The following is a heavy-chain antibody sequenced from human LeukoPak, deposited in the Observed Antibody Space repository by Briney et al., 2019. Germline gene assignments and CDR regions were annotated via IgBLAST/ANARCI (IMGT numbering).Heavy chain of an antibody. J-gene: IGHJ5*02. CDR2: THPSGST. V-gene: IGHV4-4*09. Sequence: SETLSLTCTVSGASNNSYYWSWIRQPPGKGLEWIWYTHPSGSTNYSPSLKSRVTISKDTSTNQFSLKLKSVTAADNAVYFCARKAPKKGWFDPWGQGTLVTVSS. CDR1: GASNNSYY. CDR3: ARKAPKKGWFDP.